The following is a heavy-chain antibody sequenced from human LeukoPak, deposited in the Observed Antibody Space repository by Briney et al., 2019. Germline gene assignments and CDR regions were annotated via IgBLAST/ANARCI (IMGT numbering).Heavy chain of an antibody. V-gene: IGHV1-24*01. CDR3: ATGGSDYSTQGYFDY. J-gene: IGHJ4*02. Sequence: ASVKVSCKVSGDILTELSMHWLRQAPGKGLEWMGGLDPEDGETIYAQKFQGRVTMTEDTSTDTAYMELSSLRSEDTAVYYCATGGSDYSTQGYFDYWGQGTMVTVSS. CDR2: LDPEDGET. D-gene: IGHD4-11*01. CDR1: GDILTELS.